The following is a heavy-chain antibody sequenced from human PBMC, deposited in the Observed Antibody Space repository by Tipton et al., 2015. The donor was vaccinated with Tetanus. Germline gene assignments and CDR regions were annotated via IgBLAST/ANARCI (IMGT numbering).Heavy chain of an antibody. CDR2: ITPIFGTT. J-gene: IGHJ4*02. CDR1: GGTFTNYA. V-gene: IGHV1-69*01. D-gene: IGHD6-19*01. CDR3: ARLVKQWLVPEDY. Sequence: QSGAEVKKPGSSVKVSCKASGGTFTNYALSWVRQAPGQGLEWVGGITPIFGTTNSAPKFQGRVTITADESTNTAYMELRSLRSDDTAVYFCARLVKQWLVPEDYWGQGTLVIVSS.